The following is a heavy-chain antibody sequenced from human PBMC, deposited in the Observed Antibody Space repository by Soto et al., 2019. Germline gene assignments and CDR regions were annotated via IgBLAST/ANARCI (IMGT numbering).Heavy chain of an antibody. CDR2: IIPIFGTA. CDR1: GGTFSSYA. D-gene: IGHD3-3*01. J-gene: IGHJ6*02. V-gene: IGHV1-69*13. Sequence: SVKVSCKASGGTFSSYAISWVRQAPGQGLEWMGGIIPIFGTANYAQKFQGRVTITADESTSTAYMELSSLRSEDTAVYYCARGLSLRFLEWLQSTGGMYVWGQGTTVTVSS. CDR3: ARGLSLRFLEWLQSTGGMYV.